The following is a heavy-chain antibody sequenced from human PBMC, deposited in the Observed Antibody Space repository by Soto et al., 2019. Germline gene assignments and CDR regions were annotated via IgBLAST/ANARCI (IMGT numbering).Heavy chain of an antibody. CDR3: ARGVGSGSYYNQYNWFDP. CDR2: INPNSGGT. V-gene: IGHV1-2*04. D-gene: IGHD3-10*01. J-gene: IGHJ5*02. Sequence: ASVKVSCKASGYTFTGYYMHWVLQAPGQGLEWMGWINPNSGGTNYAQKFQGWVTMTRDTSISTAYMELSRLRSDDTAVYYCARGVGSGSYYNQYNWFDPWGQGTLVTVSP. CDR1: GYTFTGYY.